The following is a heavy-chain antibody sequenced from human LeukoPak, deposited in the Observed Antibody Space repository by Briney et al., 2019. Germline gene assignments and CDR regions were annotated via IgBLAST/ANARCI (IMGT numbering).Heavy chain of an antibody. CDR2: INTNTGNP. D-gene: IGHD6-19*01. J-gene: IGHJ6*02. CDR1: GYTFTSYA. Sequence: ASVKVSCKASGYTFTSYAMNWVRQAPGQGLEWMGWINTNTGNPTYAQGFTGRFVFSLDTSVSTAYLQISSLKAEDTAVYYCARIAVAGYYYYYGMDVWGQGTTVTVSS. V-gene: IGHV7-4-1*02. CDR3: ARIAVAGYYYYYGMDV.